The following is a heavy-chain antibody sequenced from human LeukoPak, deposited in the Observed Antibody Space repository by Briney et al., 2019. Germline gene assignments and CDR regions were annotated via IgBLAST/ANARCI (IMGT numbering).Heavy chain of an antibody. CDR1: GGSISSSNW. D-gene: IGHD6-6*01. J-gene: IGHJ6*03. CDR2: IYHSGST. Sequence: SGTLSLTCAVSGGSISSSNWWSWVRQPPGKGLEWIGEIYHSGSTNYNPSLKSRVTISVDTSKNQFSLKLSSVTAADTAVYYCAREAIAALYYMDVWGKGTTVTVSS. V-gene: IGHV4-4*02. CDR3: AREAIAALYYMDV.